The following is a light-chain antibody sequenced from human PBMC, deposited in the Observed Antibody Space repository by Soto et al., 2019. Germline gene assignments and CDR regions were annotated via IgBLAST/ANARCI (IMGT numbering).Light chain of an antibody. J-gene: IGKJ1*01. CDR3: QQYHSYWT. CDR1: QSISNW. V-gene: IGKV1-5*03. CDR2: KTS. Sequence: DIQMTQFPSTLSASVGDRVTITCRASQSISNWLAWYQQKPGKAPKLLFYKTSSLESGVPARFSGSGSGTEFTLTISSLQPGDFATYYCQQYHSYWTFGQGTKVDVK.